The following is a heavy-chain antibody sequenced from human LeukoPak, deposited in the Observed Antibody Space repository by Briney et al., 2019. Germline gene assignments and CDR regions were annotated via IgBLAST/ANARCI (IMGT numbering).Heavy chain of an antibody. V-gene: IGHV5-51*01. D-gene: IGHD5-12*01. Sequence: RGESLKISCKASGYSFTNYWIGWVRQMPGKGLEWMGIIYPGDSDTKYSPSFQGQVTISADKSINTAYLQWSSLRASDTAMYYCARQGTIVAGTLGTTFDYWSQGTLLTVSS. CDR1: GYSFTNYW. CDR3: ARQGTIVAGTLGTTFDY. CDR2: IYPGDSDT. J-gene: IGHJ4*02.